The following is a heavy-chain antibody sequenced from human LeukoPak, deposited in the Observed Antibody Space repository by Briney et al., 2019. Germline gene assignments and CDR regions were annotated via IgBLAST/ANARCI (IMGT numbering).Heavy chain of an antibody. J-gene: IGHJ4*02. CDR2: INPNSGGT. Sequence: APVKVSCKASGYTFTGYYMHWVRQAPGQGLEWMGWINPNSGGTNYAQKFQGRVTMTRDTSISTAYMELSRLRSDDTAVYYCARERTLTSCYDYWGQGTLVTVSS. CDR1: GYTFTGYY. CDR3: ARERTLTSCYDY. D-gene: IGHD2-15*01. V-gene: IGHV1-2*02.